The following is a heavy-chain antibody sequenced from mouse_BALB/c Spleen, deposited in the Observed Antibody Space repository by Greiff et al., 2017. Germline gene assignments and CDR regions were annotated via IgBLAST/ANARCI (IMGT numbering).Heavy chain of an antibody. D-gene: IGHD2-4*01. CDR1: GFTFSSYG. V-gene: IGHV5-6*01. CDR3: ARHEDYDDGMSPWFAY. Sequence: EVQVVESGGDLVKPGGSLKLSCAASGFTFSSYGMSWVRQTPYKRLEWVATISSGGSYTYYPDSVKGRFTISRDNAKNTLYLQMSSLKSEDTAMYYCARHEDYDDGMSPWFAYWGQGTLVTVSA. J-gene: IGHJ3*01. CDR2: ISSGGSYT.